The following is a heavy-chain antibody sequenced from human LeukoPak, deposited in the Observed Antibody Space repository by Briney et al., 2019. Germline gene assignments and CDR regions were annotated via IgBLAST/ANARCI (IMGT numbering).Heavy chain of an antibody. CDR3: ARRPVTDIVVVPAAPYLTYFDY. J-gene: IGHJ4*02. V-gene: IGHV4-38-2*02. Sequence: PSETLSLTCTVSGYSISSGYYWGWIRQPPGKGLEWIGSIYHSGSTYYNPSLKSRVTISVDTSKNQFSLKLSSVTAADTAVYYCARRPVTDIVVVPAAPYLTYFDYWGQGTRVTVSS. CDR2: IYHSGST. D-gene: IGHD2-2*01. CDR1: GYSISSGYY.